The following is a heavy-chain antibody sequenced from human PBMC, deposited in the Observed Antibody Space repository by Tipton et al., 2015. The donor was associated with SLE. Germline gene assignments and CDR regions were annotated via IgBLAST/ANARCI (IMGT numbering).Heavy chain of an antibody. CDR3: ARAQGYSYGWRNYYYVMDV. V-gene: IGHV4-59*01. D-gene: IGHD5-18*01. CDR2: IYYSGST. J-gene: IGHJ6*02. CDR1: GGSISSYY. Sequence: TLSLTCTVSGGSISSYYWSWIRQPPGKGLEWIGHIYYSGSTNYNPSLKSRVTISVDTSKNQFSLKLSSVTAADTAVYYCARAQGYSYGWRNYYYVMDVWGQAPTVTVSS.